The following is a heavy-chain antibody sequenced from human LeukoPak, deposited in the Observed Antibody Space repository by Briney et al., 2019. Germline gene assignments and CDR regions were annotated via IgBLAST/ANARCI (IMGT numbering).Heavy chain of an antibody. V-gene: IGHV3-48*01. J-gene: IGHJ5*02. CDR3: AKDPYGSGSYNGWFDP. CDR1: GFTFSSYN. Sequence: PGGSLRLSCAASGFTFSSYNMNWVRQAPGKGLEWVSYISSSSSTIYYADSVKGRFTISRDNSKNTLYLQMNSLRAEDTAVYYCAKDPYGSGSYNGWFDPWGQGTLVTVSS. D-gene: IGHD3-10*01. CDR2: ISSSSSTI.